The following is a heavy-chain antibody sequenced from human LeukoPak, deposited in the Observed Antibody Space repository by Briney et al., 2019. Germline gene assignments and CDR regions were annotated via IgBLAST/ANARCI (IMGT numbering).Heavy chain of an antibody. CDR3: ARVAEIQDAFDI. CDR1: GGSISSGGYY. Sequence: KSSETLSLTCTVSGGSISSGGYYWSWIRQHPGKGLEWIGYIYYSGSTYYNPSLKSRVTISVDTSKNQFSLKLSSVTAADTAVYYCARVAEIQDAFDIWGQGTMVTVSS. J-gene: IGHJ3*02. V-gene: IGHV4-31*03. CDR2: IYYSGST.